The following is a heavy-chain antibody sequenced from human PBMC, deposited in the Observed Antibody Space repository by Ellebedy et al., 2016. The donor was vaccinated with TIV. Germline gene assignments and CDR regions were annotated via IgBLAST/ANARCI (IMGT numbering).Heavy chain of an antibody. Sequence: AASVKVSCKVSGYTLTELSMHWVRQAPGKGLEWMGGFDPEDGETIYAQKFQGRVTMTEDTSTDTAYMELSSLRSEDTAVYYCATDRGRGYNWPLVGYWGQGTLVTVSS. CDR3: ATDRGRGYNWPLVGY. J-gene: IGHJ4*02. D-gene: IGHD1-1*01. CDR1: GYTLTELS. V-gene: IGHV1-24*01. CDR2: FDPEDGET.